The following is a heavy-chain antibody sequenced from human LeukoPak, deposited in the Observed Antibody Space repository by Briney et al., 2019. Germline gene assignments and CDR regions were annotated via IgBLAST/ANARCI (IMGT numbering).Heavy chain of an antibody. J-gene: IGHJ6*02. CDR2: ISSSSSSI. CDR1: GFTFSSYT. V-gene: IGHV3-21*01. D-gene: IGHD2-15*01. CDR3: ARDPTPRYCSGGSCYTHYGMDV. Sequence: GGSLRLSCAASGFTFSSYTMNWVRQAPGKGLEWVSSISSSSSSIYYADSVKGRLTISRDNAKNSLYLQMNSLRAEDTAVYYCARDPTPRYCSGGSCYTHYGMDVWGQGTTVTVSS.